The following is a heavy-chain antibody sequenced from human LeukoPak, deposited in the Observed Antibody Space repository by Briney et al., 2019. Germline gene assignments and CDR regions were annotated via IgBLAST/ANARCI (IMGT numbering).Heavy chain of an antibody. J-gene: IGHJ4*02. D-gene: IGHD4-11*01. Sequence: ASVKVSCKVSGYTLTELSMHWVRQAPGQGLEWMGWINPNSGGTNYAQKFQGRVTMTRDTSISTAYMELSRLRSDDTAVYYCAIESDYSNYVADYWGQGTLVTVSS. CDR3: AIESDYSNYVADY. V-gene: IGHV1-2*02. CDR2: INPNSGGT. CDR1: GYTLTELS.